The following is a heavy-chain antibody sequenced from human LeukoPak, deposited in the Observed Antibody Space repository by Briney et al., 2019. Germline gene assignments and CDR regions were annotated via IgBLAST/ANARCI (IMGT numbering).Heavy chain of an antibody. CDR1: GGSISSYY. CDR3: ARGYSGSYGRFDY. V-gene: IGHV4-59*01. Sequence: SETLSLTCTVSGGSISSYYWSWIRQPPGKGLEWIGYIYYSGSTSYNPSLKSRVTISVDTSKDQFSLKLSSVTAADTAVYYCARGYSGSYGRFDYWGQGTLVTVSS. CDR2: IYYSGST. J-gene: IGHJ4*02. D-gene: IGHD1-26*01.